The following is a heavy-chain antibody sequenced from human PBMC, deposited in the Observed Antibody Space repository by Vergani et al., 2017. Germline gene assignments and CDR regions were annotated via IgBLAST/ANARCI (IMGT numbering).Heavy chain of an antibody. CDR3: ARLGRSQQLADY. Sequence: QVQLQESGPGLVKPSETLSLTCTVSGGSISSYYWSWIRQPPGKGLEWIGYIYYSGSTNYNPSLKSRVTISVDTSKNQFSLKLSPVTAADTAVYYCARLGRSQQLADYWGQGTLVTVSS. D-gene: IGHD6-13*01. J-gene: IGHJ4*02. CDR2: IYYSGST. CDR1: GGSISSYY. V-gene: IGHV4-59*08.